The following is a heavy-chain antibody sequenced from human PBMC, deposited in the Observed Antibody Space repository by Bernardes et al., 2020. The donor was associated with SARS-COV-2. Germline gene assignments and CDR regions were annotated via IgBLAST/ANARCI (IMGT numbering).Heavy chain of an antibody. CDR3: ARGVGGYYDSSGYYPGDAFDI. J-gene: IGHJ3*02. CDR2: FDPEDGET. V-gene: IGHV1-24*01. D-gene: IGHD3-22*01. Sequence: ASVKVSCKVSGYTLTALSMHWVRQAPGKGLEWMGGFDPEDGETIYAQKFQGRVTMTEDTSTDTAYMELSSLRSEDTAVYYCARGVGGYYDSSGYYPGDAFDIWGQGTMVTVSS. CDR1: GYTLTALS.